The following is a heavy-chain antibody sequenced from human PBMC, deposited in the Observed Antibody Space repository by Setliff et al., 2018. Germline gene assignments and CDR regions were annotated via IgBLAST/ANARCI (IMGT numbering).Heavy chain of an antibody. J-gene: IGHJ1*01. D-gene: IGHD4-17*01. CDR1: GYSFTTYW. CDR2: IYPGDSDT. Sequence: GESLKISCKGSGYSFTTYWIGWVRQMPGKGLEWMGIIYPGDSDTRYSPSFQGQVTISADKSISTAYLQLSSLKASDTAIYYCARRAVTAEYFQHWGHGTLVNVSS. V-gene: IGHV5-51*01. CDR3: ARRAVTAEYFQH.